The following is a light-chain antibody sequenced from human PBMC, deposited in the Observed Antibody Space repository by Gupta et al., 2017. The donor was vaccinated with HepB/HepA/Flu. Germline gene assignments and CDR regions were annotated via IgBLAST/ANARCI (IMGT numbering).Light chain of an antibody. V-gene: IGLV2-14*03. Sequence: QSALPQPASVSGSPGQSLTISCTGTSSDVGGYNYVSWYQQHPGKSPKLMIYDVSNRPSGVSNLFSGSKSGNTASLTISGLQAADEADYYCSSYTSSSVVFGGGTKLTVL. J-gene: IGLJ2*01. CDR2: DVS. CDR1: SSDVGGYNY. CDR3: SSYTSSSVV.